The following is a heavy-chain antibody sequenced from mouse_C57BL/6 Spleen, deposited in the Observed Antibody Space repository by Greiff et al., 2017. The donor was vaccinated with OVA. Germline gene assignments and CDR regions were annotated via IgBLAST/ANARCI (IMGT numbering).Heavy chain of an antibody. Sequence: EVQGVESGGGLVKPGGSLKLSCAASGFTFSSYTMSWVRQTPEKRLEWVATISGGGGNTYYPDSVKGRFTISRDNAKNTLYLQMSSLRSEDTALYYCARRNGYPHWYFDVWGTGTTVTVSS. D-gene: IGHD2-2*01. CDR1: GFTFSSYT. CDR2: ISGGGGNT. J-gene: IGHJ1*03. CDR3: ARRNGYPHWYFDV. V-gene: IGHV5-9*01.